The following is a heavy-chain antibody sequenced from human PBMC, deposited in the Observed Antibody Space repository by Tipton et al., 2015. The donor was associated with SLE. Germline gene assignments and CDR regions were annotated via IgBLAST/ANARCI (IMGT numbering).Heavy chain of an antibody. CDR1: GYTFTAYY. Sequence: QSGAEVKKPGASVKVSCKASGYTFTAYYIHWVRQAPGQGLEWLGRINANNGGTIYAQKFQGRVTMTRDPSISTDYMELGSLRSDDTAVYFCAREPAVAAHKDPFGDFWGQGTLVTVSS. V-gene: IGHV1-2*06. J-gene: IGHJ4*02. D-gene: IGHD2-15*01. CDR2: INANNGGT. CDR3: AREPAVAAHKDPFGDF.